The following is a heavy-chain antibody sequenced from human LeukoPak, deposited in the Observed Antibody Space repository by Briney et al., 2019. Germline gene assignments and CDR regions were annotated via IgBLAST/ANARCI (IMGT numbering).Heavy chain of an antibody. V-gene: IGHV3-30*03. CDR2: ISYDGSNK. J-gene: IGHJ5*02. CDR1: GFTFSSYG. Sequence: GSLRLSCAASGFTFSSYGMHWVRQAPGKGLEWVAVISYDGSNKYYADSVKGRFTISRDNSKNTLYLQMNSLRAEDTAVYYCRSGKDWFDPWGQGTLVTVSS. CDR3: RSGKDWFDP.